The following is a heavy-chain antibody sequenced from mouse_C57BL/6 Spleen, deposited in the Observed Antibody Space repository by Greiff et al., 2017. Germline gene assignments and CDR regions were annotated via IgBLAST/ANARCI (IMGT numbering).Heavy chain of an antibody. V-gene: IGHV6-6*01. J-gene: IGHJ3*01. CDR1: GFTFSDAW. D-gene: IGHD2-4*01. CDR2: IRNKANNPAT. CDR3: TRDYDYDGGLAY. Sequence: EVKVVESGGGLVQPGGSMKLSCAASGFTFSDAWMDWVRQSPEKGLEWVAEIRNKANNPATYYAESVKGRFTISRDDSKSSVYLQMNSLRAEDTGIYYCTRDYDYDGGLAYWGQGTLVTVSA.